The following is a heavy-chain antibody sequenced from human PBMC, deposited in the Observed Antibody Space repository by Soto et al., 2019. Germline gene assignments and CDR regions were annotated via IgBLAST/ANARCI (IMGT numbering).Heavy chain of an antibody. V-gene: IGHV4-59*01. D-gene: IGHD3-3*01. CDR1: GGSISSYY. Sequence: SETLSLTCTVSGGSISSYYWSWIRQPPGKGLEWIGYIYCSGSTNYNPSLKSRVTISVDTSKNQFSLKLSSVTAADTAVYYCARTLGRITIFGVVTANWFDPWGQGTLVTVSS. CDR2: IYCSGST. J-gene: IGHJ5*02. CDR3: ARTLGRITIFGVVTANWFDP.